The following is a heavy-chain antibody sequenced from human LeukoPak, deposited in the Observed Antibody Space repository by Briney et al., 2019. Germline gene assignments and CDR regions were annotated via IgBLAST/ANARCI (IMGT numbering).Heavy chain of an antibody. CDR2: INPNSGGT. CDR3: ARALKGYCSGGSCYTGLY. D-gene: IGHD2-15*01. J-gene: IGHJ4*02. CDR1: GYTFTGYY. V-gene: IGHV1-2*02. Sequence: ASVKVSCKASGYTFTGYYMHWVRQAPGQGLEWMGWINPNSGGTNYAQKFQGRVTMTRDTSISTAYMELSRLRSDDTAVYYCARALKGYCSGGSCYTGLYWGQGTLVTVSS.